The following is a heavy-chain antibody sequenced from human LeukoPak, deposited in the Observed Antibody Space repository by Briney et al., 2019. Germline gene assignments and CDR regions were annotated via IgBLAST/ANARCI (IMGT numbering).Heavy chain of an antibody. D-gene: IGHD5-12*01. CDR2: VIPIFGTA. CDR1: GGTFSSYA. V-gene: IGHV1-69*13. J-gene: IGHJ4*02. Sequence: GASVKVSCKASGGTFSSYAISWVRQAPGQGLEWMGGVIPIFGTANYAQKFQGRVTITADESTSTAYMELSSLRSEDTAVYYCASRAGYSGYDHDYWGQGTLVTVSS. CDR3: ASRAGYSGYDHDY.